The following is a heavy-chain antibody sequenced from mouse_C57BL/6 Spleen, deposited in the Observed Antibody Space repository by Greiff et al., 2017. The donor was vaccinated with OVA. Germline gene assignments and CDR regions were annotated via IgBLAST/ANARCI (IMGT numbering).Heavy chain of an antibody. V-gene: IGHV1-64*01. CDR1: GYTFTSYW. CDR3: ARSPDGYYHW. D-gene: IGHD2-3*01. J-gene: IGHJ2*01. Sequence: QVHVKQPGAELVKPGASVKLSCKASGYTFTSYWMHWVKQRPGQGLEWIGMIHPNSGSTNYNEKFKSKATLTVDKSSSTAYMQLSSLTSEDSAVYYCARSPDGYYHWWGQGTTLTVSS. CDR2: IHPNSGST.